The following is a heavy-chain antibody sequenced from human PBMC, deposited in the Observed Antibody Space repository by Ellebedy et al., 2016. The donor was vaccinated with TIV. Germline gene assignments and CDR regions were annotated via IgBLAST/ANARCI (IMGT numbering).Heavy chain of an antibody. Sequence: AASVKVSCKASGYTFTRDTIQWARQAPGQRLEWMGWINPGSGNIQYSQKLQARVTITRDTSASTVYLELSSLRSEDTALYYCARAGREEDAVMAFFDYWGPGTLVTGS. J-gene: IGHJ4*02. V-gene: IGHV1-3*01. D-gene: IGHD5-18*01. CDR1: GYTFTRDT. CDR2: INPGSGNI. CDR3: ARAGREEDAVMAFFDY.